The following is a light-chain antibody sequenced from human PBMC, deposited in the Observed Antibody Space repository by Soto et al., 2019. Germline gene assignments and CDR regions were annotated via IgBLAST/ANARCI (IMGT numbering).Light chain of an antibody. CDR1: QSVSSN. CDR2: GAS. Sequence: ETVMTQSPATLSVSPGERATLSCSASQSVSSNLAWYQQKPGQAPRLLIYGASTRATGIPSRFSGSGSGTEFTLTISSLQSEDFAVYNCQQYNNWPITFGQGTRLEIK. V-gene: IGKV3-15*01. CDR3: QQYNNWPIT. J-gene: IGKJ5*01.